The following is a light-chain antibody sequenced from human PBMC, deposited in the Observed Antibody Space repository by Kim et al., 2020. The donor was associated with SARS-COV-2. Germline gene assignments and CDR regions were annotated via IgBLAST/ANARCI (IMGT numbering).Light chain of an antibody. J-gene: IGLJ3*02. CDR1: SSDVGSYNR. CDR3: SSYTNSNTWV. V-gene: IGLV2-18*02. Sequence: QSALTQPPSVSGSPGQSVTISCSGTSSDVGSYNRVSWYQQPPGTAPKLMIYEVSHRPSGVPDRFSGSKSGNTASLTISGLQAEDEADYYCSSYTNSNTWVFGGGTQLTVL. CDR2: EVS.